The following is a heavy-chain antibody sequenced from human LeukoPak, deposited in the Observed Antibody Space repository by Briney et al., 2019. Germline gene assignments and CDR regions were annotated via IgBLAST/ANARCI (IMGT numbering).Heavy chain of an antibody. V-gene: IGHV3-11*04. CDR3: ARIDTAMDEFDY. Sequence: LSLTCAVYGGSFSGYYWSWIRQAPGKGLEWVSYISSSGSTIYYADSVKGRFTISRDNAKNSLYLQMNSLRAEDTAAYYCARIDTAMDEFDYWGQGTLVTVSS. D-gene: IGHD5-18*01. CDR1: GGSFSGYY. J-gene: IGHJ4*02. CDR2: ISSSGSTI.